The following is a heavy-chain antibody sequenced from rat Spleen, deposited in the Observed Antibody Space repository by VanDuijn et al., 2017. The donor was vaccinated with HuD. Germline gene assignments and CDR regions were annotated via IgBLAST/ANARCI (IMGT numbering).Heavy chain of an antibody. CDR2: ISYDGSNT. D-gene: IGHD3-4*01. CDR3: ARLATDYFDY. Sequence: EVQLVESYGGLVQPGRSLKLSCAASGFTLSDSYMAWVRQAPKKGLEWVASISYDGSNTNYRDSVKGRFTISRDTARNTLYLQMDSLRSEDTATYYCARLATDYFDYWGQGVMLTVSS. J-gene: IGHJ2*01. CDR1: GFTLSDSY. V-gene: IGHV5-7*01.